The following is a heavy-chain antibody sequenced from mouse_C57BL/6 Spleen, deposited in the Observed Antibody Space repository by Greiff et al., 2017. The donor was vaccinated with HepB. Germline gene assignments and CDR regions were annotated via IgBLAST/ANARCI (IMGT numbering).Heavy chain of an antibody. CDR3: ARSCYCGGSYAMDY. V-gene: IGHV1-50*01. J-gene: IGHJ4*01. D-gene: IGHD1-1*01. CDR1: GYTFTSYW. CDR2: IDPSDSYT. Sequence: QVQLQQPGAELVKPGASVKLSCKASGYTFTSYWMHWVKQRPGQGLEWIGEIDPSDSYTNYNQKFKGKATLTVDTSSSTAYMQLSSLTSEDSAVYYCARSCYCGGSYAMDYWGQGTSVTVSS.